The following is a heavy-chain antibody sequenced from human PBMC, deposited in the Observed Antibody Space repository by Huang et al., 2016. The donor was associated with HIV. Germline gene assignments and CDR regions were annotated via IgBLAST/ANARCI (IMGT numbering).Heavy chain of an antibody. V-gene: IGHV3-23*01. CDR2: ISGSGGRT. J-gene: IGHJ4*02. CDR1: GFTFSNYA. CDR3: AEEVSGYSYGIDY. Sequence: EVQMLESGGGLVQPGGSLRLSCIASGFTFSNYARSWVRQAPGKGLEGGSAISGSGGRTYYADSVKGRFTISRDNFKNTLYLQMNSLRAEDTAVYYCAEEVSGYSYGIDYWGQGTLVTVSS. D-gene: IGHD5-18*01.